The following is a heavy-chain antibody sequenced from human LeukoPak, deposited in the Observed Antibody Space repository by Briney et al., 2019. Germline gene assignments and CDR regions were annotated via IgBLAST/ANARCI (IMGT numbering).Heavy chain of an antibody. D-gene: IGHD6-6*01. Sequence: GASVKVSCKTSGYTFTAYYIHWVRQAPGQGLEWMGWINPTTGGTNYAQKFQGRVAMTRDTSIGTAYMDLSRLRSDDTADYYCVPGQSVAARPSAYYFDYWGQGTLVTVSS. CDR3: VPGQSVAARPSAYYFDY. CDR2: INPTTGGT. J-gene: IGHJ4*02. CDR1: GYTFTAYY. V-gene: IGHV1-2*02.